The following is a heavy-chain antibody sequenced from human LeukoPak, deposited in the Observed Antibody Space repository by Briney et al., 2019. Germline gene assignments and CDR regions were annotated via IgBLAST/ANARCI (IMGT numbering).Heavy chain of an antibody. J-gene: IGHJ4*02. CDR2: IYYSGST. CDR1: GGSISSSSYY. V-gene: IGHV4-39*07. D-gene: IGHD2-15*01. Sequence: SETLSLTCTVSGGSISSSSYYWGWIRQPPGKGLEWLGSIYYSGSTYYNPSLKSRVTISVDTSKNQFSLKLSSVTAADTAVYYCASEKVAKGDYYFDYWGQGTLVTVSS. CDR3: ASEKVAKGDYYFDY.